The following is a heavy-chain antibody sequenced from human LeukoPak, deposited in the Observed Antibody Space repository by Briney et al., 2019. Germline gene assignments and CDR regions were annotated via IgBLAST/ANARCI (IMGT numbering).Heavy chain of an antibody. CDR1: GYTFTSYA. J-gene: IGHJ6*02. CDR3: ARERINYYGSGSSYYGMDV. CDR2: INAGNGNT. D-gene: IGHD3-10*01. V-gene: IGHV1-3*01. Sequence: ASVKVSCKASGYTFTSYAMHWVRQAPGQRLEWMGWINAGNGNTKYSQKFQGRVTITRDTSASTAYMELSSLRSEDTAVYYCARERINYYGSGSSYYGMDVWGQGTTVTVSS.